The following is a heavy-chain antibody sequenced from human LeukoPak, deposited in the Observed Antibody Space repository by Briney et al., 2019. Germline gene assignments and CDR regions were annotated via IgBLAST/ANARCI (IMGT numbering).Heavy chain of an antibody. V-gene: IGHV4-39*07. J-gene: IGHJ6*03. D-gene: IGHD3-16*01. Sequence: PSETLSLTCTVSGGSISSSPYYWGWIRQPPGKGLEWIGTIYYSGSTTYNPSLKSRVTISVDTSKKQFSLKLTSVTVADTAVYYCARETSQKGAHYMDVWGKGTTVTISS. CDR1: GGSISSSPYY. CDR2: IYYSGST. CDR3: ARETSQKGAHYMDV.